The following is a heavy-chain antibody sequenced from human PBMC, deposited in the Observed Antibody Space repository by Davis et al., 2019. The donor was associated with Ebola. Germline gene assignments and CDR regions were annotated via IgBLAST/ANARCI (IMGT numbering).Heavy chain of an antibody. J-gene: IGHJ3*02. Sequence: SETLSLTCTVSGGSISSSSYYWGWIRQPPGKGLEWIGSIYYSGSTYYNPSLKSRVTISVDTSKNQFSLKLSSVTAADTAVYYCAREGQLVALYDAFDIWGQGTMVTVSS. CDR2: IYYSGST. CDR3: AREGQLVALYDAFDI. D-gene: IGHD6-6*01. V-gene: IGHV4-39*07. CDR1: GGSISSSSYY.